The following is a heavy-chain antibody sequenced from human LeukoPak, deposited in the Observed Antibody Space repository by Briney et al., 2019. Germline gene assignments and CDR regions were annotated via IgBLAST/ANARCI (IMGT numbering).Heavy chain of an antibody. Sequence: SGPTLVNPPQTLTLTCTFSGFSLPTRGGAVGWIRQPPGKALEWLALIYWDDDKRYSPALKSRLTITKDTSKNQVVLTMTNMDPVDTATYYCAKGTTVTAASDYWGQGTLVTVSS. J-gene: IGHJ4*02. CDR2: IYWDDDK. V-gene: IGHV2-5*02. D-gene: IGHD4-17*01. CDR3: AKGTTVTAASDY. CDR1: GFSLPTRGGA.